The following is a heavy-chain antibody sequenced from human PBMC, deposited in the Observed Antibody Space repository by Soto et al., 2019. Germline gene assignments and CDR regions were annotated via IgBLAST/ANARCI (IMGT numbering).Heavy chain of an antibody. CDR3: ARAWAPGYDFWSGYYTFDY. V-gene: IGHV4-34*01. Sequence: PSETLSLTCAVYGGSFSGYYWSWIRQPPGKGLEWIGEINHSGSTNYNPSLKSRVTISVDTSKNQLSLKLSSVTAADTAVYYCARAWAPGYDFWSGYYTFDYWGQGTLVTVSS. D-gene: IGHD3-3*01. CDR2: INHSGST. J-gene: IGHJ4*02. CDR1: GGSFSGYY.